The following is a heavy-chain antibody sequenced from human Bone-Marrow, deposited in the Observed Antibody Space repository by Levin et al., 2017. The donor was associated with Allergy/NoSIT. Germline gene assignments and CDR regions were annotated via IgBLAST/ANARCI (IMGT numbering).Heavy chain of an antibody. CDR1: GFTVSSSY. CDR2: IYSGGST. CDR3: ARADTWDHHYFQH. Sequence: PGGSLRLSCAASGFTVSSSYMSWVRQAPGKGLEWVSVIYSGGSTYYADSVMGRFTISRDNSKNTLYLQMNSLRAEDTAVYYCARADTWDHHYFQHWGQGTLVTVSS. D-gene: IGHD1-26*01. J-gene: IGHJ1*01. V-gene: IGHV3-53*01.